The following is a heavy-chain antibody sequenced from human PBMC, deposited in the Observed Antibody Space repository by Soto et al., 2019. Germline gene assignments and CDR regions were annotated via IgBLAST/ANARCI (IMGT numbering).Heavy chain of an antibody. CDR1: GYTFTGYY. J-gene: IGHJ3*02. D-gene: IGHD1-26*01. CDR3: ARARLGGSYYAFDI. CDR2: INPNSGGT. V-gene: IGHV1-2*02. Sequence: ASVKVSCKASGYTFTGYYMHWVRQAPGQGLEWMGWINPNSGGTNYAQKFQGRVTMTRDTSISTAYMELSRLRSDDTAVYYCARARLGGSYYAFDIWGKGTMVTVSS.